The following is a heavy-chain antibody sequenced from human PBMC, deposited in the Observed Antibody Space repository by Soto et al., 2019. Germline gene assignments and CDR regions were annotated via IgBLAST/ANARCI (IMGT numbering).Heavy chain of an antibody. Sequence: QVQLVESGGGVVQPGRSLRLSCAASGFTFSSYAMHWVRQAPGKGLEWVAVISYDGSNKYYADSVKGRFTISRDNSKNTLYLQMNSLRAEDTAVYYCARAPYSRAYFDLWGRGTLVTVSS. V-gene: IGHV3-30-3*01. CDR1: GFTFSSYA. CDR3: ARAPYSRAYFDL. J-gene: IGHJ2*01. CDR2: ISYDGSNK. D-gene: IGHD4-4*01.